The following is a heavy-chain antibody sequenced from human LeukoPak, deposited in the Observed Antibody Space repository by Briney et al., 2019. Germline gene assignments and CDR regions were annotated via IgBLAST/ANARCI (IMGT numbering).Heavy chain of an antibody. CDR1: GYTFTSYY. V-gene: IGHV1-46*01. CDR3: ARGYYYGSGSSAPELDY. J-gene: IGHJ4*02. CDR2: INPSGGST. Sequence: GASVKVSCKASGYTFTSYYMHWVRQAPGQGLEWMGIINPSGGSTSYAQKFQGRVTMTRDTSTSTVYMELSSLRSEDTAVYYCARGYYYGSGSSAPELDYWGQGTLVTVSS. D-gene: IGHD3-10*01.